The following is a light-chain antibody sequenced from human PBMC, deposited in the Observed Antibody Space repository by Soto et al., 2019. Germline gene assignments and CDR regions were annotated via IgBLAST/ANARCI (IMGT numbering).Light chain of an antibody. V-gene: IGKV3-20*01. Sequence: EIVLTQSPGTLSLSPGEGATLSCRASQSVSSSYLAWYQQKPGQAPRHLIYGASSRATGIPDRFSGSGSGTDFTLTINRLEPEDFAVYYCQQYGSSPRTFGQGTKVEIK. CDR2: GAS. CDR3: QQYGSSPRT. CDR1: QSVSSSY. J-gene: IGKJ1*01.